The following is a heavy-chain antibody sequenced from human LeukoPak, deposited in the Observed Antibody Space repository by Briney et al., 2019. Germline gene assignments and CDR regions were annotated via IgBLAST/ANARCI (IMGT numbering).Heavy chain of an antibody. J-gene: IGHJ4*02. D-gene: IGHD3-10*01. CDR3: ARDRYYGSGSYDH. CDR2: ISSSGSTI. CDR1: GFPFSSYE. V-gene: IGHV3-48*03. Sequence: GGSLRLSCAASGFPFSSYEMNWVRQAPGKGLEWVSYISSSGSTIYYADSVKGRFTISRDNAKNSLYLQMNSLRAEDTAVYYCARDRYYGSGSYDHWGQGTLVTVSS.